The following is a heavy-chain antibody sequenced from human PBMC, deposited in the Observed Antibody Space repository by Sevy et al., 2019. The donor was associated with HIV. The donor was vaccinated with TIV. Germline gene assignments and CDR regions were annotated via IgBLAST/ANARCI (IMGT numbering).Heavy chain of an antibody. Sequence: GGSLRLSCAASGFTFSTYWMSWVRQAPGKGLEWVANINQDGSETYYVDSVKGRFTISRDNAKRSLYLQMNSLRAEDTAVYYCARDFNPDDFWSGYPGYWGQGTLVTVSS. V-gene: IGHV3-7*03. CDR2: INQDGSET. J-gene: IGHJ4*02. CDR1: GFTFSTYW. CDR3: ARDFNPDDFWSGYPGY. D-gene: IGHD3-3*01.